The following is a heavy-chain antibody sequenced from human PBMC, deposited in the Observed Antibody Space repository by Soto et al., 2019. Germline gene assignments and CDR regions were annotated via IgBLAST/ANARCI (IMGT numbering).Heavy chain of an antibody. V-gene: IGHV1-69*13. CDR1: GYTFTSYG. Sequence: ASVKVSCKASGYTFTSYGISWVRQAPGQGLEWMGGITPMFGTANYAQRFQGRVTITADESTSTAYMQLSSLRSDDTAVYYCAQTLGLAVAGPGRFDLWGRGTLVTSPQ. J-gene: IGHJ2*01. CDR3: AQTLGLAVAGPGRFDL. CDR2: ITPMFGTA. D-gene: IGHD6-19*01.